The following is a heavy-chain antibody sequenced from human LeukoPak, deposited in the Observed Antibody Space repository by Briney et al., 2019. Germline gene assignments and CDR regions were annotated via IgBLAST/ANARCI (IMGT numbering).Heavy chain of an antibody. CDR1: GFTFTDYY. CDR3: AKGRVEHRVLSGFDP. D-gene: IGHD4/OR15-4a*01. J-gene: IGHJ5*02. Sequence: GSVKVSCKASGFTFTDYYMRWVRQAPGQGLEWMGNIKPGGGGKNYAQKFQGRVTMTRDKSTNPVYLELNSLRAEDTAVYYCAKGRVEHRVLSGFDPWGQGTLVTVSS. V-gene: IGHV1-46*01. CDR2: IKPGGGGK.